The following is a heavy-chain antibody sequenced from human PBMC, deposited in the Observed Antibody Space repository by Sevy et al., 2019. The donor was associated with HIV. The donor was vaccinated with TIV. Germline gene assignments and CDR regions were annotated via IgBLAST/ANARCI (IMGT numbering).Heavy chain of an antibody. Sequence: GGCLRLSCAASGFTFSSYSMNWVRQAPGKGLEWVSSISSSSSYIYYADSVKGRFTISRDNAKNSLYLQMNSLRAEDTAVYYCAREDIVVVPAAIVYWGQGTLVTVSS. CDR3: AREDIVVVPAAIVY. J-gene: IGHJ4*02. D-gene: IGHD2-2*02. CDR1: GFTFSSYS. CDR2: ISSSSSYI. V-gene: IGHV3-21*01.